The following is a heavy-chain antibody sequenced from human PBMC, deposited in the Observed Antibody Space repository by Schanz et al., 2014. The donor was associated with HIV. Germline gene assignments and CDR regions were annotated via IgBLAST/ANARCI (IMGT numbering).Heavy chain of an antibody. V-gene: IGHV3-33*01. CDR3: ARALGRFRLYHLDY. CDR1: GFTFSTSG. D-gene: IGHD3-16*01. J-gene: IGHJ4*02. CDR2: IWYDGSNK. Sequence: QVQLAESGGGVVQPGRSLRLSCAASGFTFSTSGMHWVRQVPARGLEWVAMIWYDGSNKFYADSVKGRFTISRDNSKNTLFLQMNSLRAEDTAVYYCARALGRFRLYHLDYWGQGTLVTVSS.